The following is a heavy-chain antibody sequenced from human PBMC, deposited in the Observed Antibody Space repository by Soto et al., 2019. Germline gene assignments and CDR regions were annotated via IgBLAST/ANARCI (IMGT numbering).Heavy chain of an antibody. CDR3: AGLHGSGNYLTFQAEY. D-gene: IGHD3-10*01. V-gene: IGHV4-39*01. CDR2: FYYPVTT. J-gene: IGHJ4*02. Sequence: SETLSLTCTVCRASVSSSDYYCGWIRQPPGKGLEWIGNFYYPVTTYYNPSLKSRVTIAVDTSKNEFSLKLSSVTAADTAVYYCAGLHGSGNYLTFQAEYWGQGTMVTVSS. CDR1: RASVSSSDYY.